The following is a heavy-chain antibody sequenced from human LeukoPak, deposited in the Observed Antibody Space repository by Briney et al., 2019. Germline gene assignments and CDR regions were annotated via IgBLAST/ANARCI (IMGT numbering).Heavy chain of an antibody. CDR1: GFTFSSYA. V-gene: IGHV3-23*01. CDR3: AKGRHPRGGKKEMATITGGFDY. Sequence: GGSLRLSCAASGFTFSSYAMSWVRQVPGKGLEWVSAISGSGGSTYYADSVKGRFTISRDNSKNTLYLQMNSLRAEDTAVYYCAKGRHPRGGKKEMATITGGFDYWGQGTLVTVSS. D-gene: IGHD5-24*01. J-gene: IGHJ4*02. CDR2: ISGSGGST.